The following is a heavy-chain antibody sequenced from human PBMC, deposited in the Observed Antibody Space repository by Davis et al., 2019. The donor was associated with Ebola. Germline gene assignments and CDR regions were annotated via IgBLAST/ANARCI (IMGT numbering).Heavy chain of an antibody. V-gene: IGHV4-39*01. Sequence: SETLSLTCTVSGGSISSSSYYWGWIRQPPGKGLEWIGSIYYSGSTYYNPSLKSRVTISVDTSKNQFSLKLSSVTAADTAVYYCARVTKSVYQLLYGMDVWGQGTTVTVSS. D-gene: IGHD2-2*01. J-gene: IGHJ6*02. CDR3: ARVTKSVYQLLYGMDV. CDR2: IYYSGST. CDR1: GGSISSSSYY.